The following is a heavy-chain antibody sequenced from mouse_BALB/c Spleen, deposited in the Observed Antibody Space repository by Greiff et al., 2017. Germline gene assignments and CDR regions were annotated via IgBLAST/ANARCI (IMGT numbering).Heavy chain of an antibody. CDR2: IWGGGST. V-gene: IGHV2-6-4*01. Sequence: QVQLKESGPGLVAPSQSLYISCTVSGFSLSRYSVHWVRQPPGKGLEWLGMIWGGGSTDYNSALKSRLSISKDNSKSQVFLKMNSLQTDDPAMYYCASYYGNGMDYWGQGTSVTVSS. J-gene: IGHJ4*01. CDR1: GFSLSRYS. D-gene: IGHD2-1*01. CDR3: ASYYGNGMDY.